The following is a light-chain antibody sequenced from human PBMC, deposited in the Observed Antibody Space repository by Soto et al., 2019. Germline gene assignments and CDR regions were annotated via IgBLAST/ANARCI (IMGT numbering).Light chain of an antibody. Sequence: SYELTQPPSVSVAPGETAKITCEGNNIGGKSVHWYQQKPGQAPVVVIYYDSDRPSGIPERFSGSNSRNTATLTISGVEAGDEADYYCQVCNSNSDHPVFGGGTQLTVL. V-gene: IGLV3-21*04. CDR3: QVCNSNSDHPV. J-gene: IGLJ7*01. CDR1: NIGGKS. CDR2: YDS.